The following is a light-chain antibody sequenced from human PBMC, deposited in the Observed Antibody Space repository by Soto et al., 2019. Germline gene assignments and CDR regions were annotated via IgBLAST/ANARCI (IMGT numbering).Light chain of an antibody. CDR1: QNINSW. J-gene: IGKJ1*01. CDR3: QYRGS. V-gene: IGKV1-5*03. CDR2: KAS. Sequence: DIQMTQSPSTLSASIGDSVTITCRASQNINSWLAWYQQKPGKAPKLLIYKASSLESGVPSRFSGSGSGTEFTLTISSLQPDALATYYCQYRGSFGQGTKVEIK.